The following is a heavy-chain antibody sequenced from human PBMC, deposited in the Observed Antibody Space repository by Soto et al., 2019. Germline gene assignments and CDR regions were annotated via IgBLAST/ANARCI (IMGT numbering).Heavy chain of an antibody. CDR3: EKVCGFGYQAPLDY. Sequence: EVELVESGGGLVQPGRSLRLSCAASGFTFDDYAMNWVRQAPGKGLEWVSGISWNSGNIGYADSVKGQFTISRDNARNSLYVQMNSLRPYDTAVYYCEKVCGFGYQAPLDYWGQGTLVTVSS. D-gene: IGHD5-12*01. J-gene: IGHJ4*02. CDR2: ISWNSGNI. V-gene: IGHV3-9*01. CDR1: GFTFDDYA.